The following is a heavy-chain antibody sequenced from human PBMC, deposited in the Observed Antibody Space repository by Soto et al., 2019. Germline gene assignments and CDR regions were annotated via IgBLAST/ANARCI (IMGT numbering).Heavy chain of an antibody. CDR3: ARDRVFRCSGGSCYSLDY. J-gene: IGHJ4*02. CDR2: ISYDGSNK. CDR1: GFTFSSYA. Sequence: XGSLRLSCAAAGFTFSSYAMHWVRQAPGKGLEWVAVISYDGSNKYYADSVKGRFTISRDNSKNTLYLQMNSLRAEDTAVYYCARDRVFRCSGGSCYSLDYWGQGTLVTVSS. V-gene: IGHV3-30-3*01. D-gene: IGHD2-15*01.